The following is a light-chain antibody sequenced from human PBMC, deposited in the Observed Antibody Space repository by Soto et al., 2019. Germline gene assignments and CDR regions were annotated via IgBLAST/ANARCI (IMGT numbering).Light chain of an antibody. CDR1: SSNIGNNY. V-gene: IGLV1-51*01. Sequence: QAVVTQPPSVSAAPGQRVTISCSGSSSNIGNNYVSWYQQLPGTAPKLLIYDNDKRPSGIPDRFSGSKSGTSATLGITGLQTGDEGDYYCGTWDSSLSAEDLVFGGGTKLTVL. J-gene: IGLJ2*01. CDR2: DND. CDR3: GTWDSSLSAEDLV.